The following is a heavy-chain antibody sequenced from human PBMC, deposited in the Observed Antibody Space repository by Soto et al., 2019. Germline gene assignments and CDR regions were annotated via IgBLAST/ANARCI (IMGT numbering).Heavy chain of an antibody. Sequence: ASVKVSCKASGYTFTSYYMHWVRQAPGQGLEWMGIINPSGGSTSYAQKFQGRVTMTRDTSTSTVYMELSSLRSEDTAVYYCASRVCLFFYDWSGRSAPNYYYGRAVWGQGTTVTAPS. V-gene: IGHV1-46*01. D-gene: IGHD3-3*01. J-gene: IGHJ6*02. CDR1: GYTFTSYY. CDR3: ASRVCLFFYDWSGRSAPNYYYGRAV. CDR2: INPSGGST.